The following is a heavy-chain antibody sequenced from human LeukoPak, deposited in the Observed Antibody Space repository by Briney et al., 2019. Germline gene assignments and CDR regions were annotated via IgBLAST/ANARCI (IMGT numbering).Heavy chain of an antibody. CDR3: ASRLLTRYCSSTSCSQRGYAFDI. J-gene: IGHJ3*02. V-gene: IGHV3-23*01. D-gene: IGHD2-2*01. CDR1: GFTFSSYA. CDR2: ISGSGGST. Sequence: GGSLRLSCAASGFTFSSYAMSWVRQAPGKGLEWVSAISGSGGSTYYADSVKGRFTISRDNSKNTLYLQMNSLRAEDTAVYYCASRLLTRYCSSTSCSQRGYAFDIWGQGTMVTVSS.